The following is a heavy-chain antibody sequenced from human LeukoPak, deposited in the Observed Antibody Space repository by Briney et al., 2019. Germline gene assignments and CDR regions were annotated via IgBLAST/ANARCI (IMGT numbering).Heavy chain of an antibody. V-gene: IGHV3-53*01. CDR1: GFTVSSSY. CDR2: TYADGYT. D-gene: IGHD2-2*01. J-gene: IGHJ4*02. Sequence: GGSLRLSCTASGFTVSSSYMTWVRQAPGKGLEWVSITYADGYTFYADSVKGRFTISRDSSKNTLCLQMNSLRAEDTAMYYCARGLRHCDRTSCFQPFDCWGQGTLVTVSS. CDR3: ARGLRHCDRTSCFQPFDC.